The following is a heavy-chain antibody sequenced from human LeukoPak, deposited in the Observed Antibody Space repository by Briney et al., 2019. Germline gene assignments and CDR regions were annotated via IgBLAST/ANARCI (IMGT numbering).Heavy chain of an antibody. CDR3: ARGDYDY. CDR1: DGSISSSSYY. Sequence: SQTLSLTCAVSDGSISSSSYYWGWIRQPPGKGLEWIGTIYYSGSTYYSPSLKTRVTISVDTSKNQFSLKLSSVTAADTAVYYCARGDYDYWGQGTLVTVSS. CDR2: IYYSGST. D-gene: IGHD4-17*01. J-gene: IGHJ4*02. V-gene: IGHV4-39*01.